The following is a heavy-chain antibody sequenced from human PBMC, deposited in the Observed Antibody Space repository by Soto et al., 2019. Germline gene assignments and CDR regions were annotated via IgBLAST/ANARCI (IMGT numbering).Heavy chain of an antibody. CDR2: IYCSGST. Sequence: PSETLSLTCTVSGGSISSSSYYWGWIRQPPGKGLEWIGSIYCSGSTYYNPSLKSRVTISVDTSKNQFSLKLSSVTAADTAVYYCARLKEAYYGMDVWGQGTTVT. V-gene: IGHV4-39*01. J-gene: IGHJ6*02. CDR1: GGSISSSSYY. CDR3: ARLKEAYYGMDV.